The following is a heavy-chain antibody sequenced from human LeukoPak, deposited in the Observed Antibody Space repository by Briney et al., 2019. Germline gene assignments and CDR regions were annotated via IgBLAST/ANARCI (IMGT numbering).Heavy chain of an antibody. CDR1: GFTFNTYG. J-gene: IGHJ4*02. V-gene: IGHV3-30*02. D-gene: IGHD5-12*01. CDR3: AKDLDGHGAYEH. Sequence: PGGSLRLSCAASGFTFNTYGMHWVRQAPGKGLEWLTYIRNDGGDTYDADSVKGRFTISRENSKNTLYLQMNSMGAEDTAIYYCAKDLDGHGAYEHWGQGTLVSVSS. CDR2: IRNDGGDT.